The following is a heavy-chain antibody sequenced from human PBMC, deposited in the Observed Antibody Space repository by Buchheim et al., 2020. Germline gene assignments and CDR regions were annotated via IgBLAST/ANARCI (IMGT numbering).Heavy chain of an antibody. D-gene: IGHD6-6*01. CDR2: ISYDGSNK. V-gene: IGHV3-30-3*01. Sequence: QVQLVESGGGVVQPGRSLRLSCAASGFTFSSYAMHWVRQAPGKGLEWVAVISYDGSNKYYADSVKGRFTISRDNSKNTLYLQMNSLRAEDTAVYYCARDLGAARDRAFDIWGQGT. CDR1: GFTFSSYA. J-gene: IGHJ3*02. CDR3: ARDLGAARDRAFDI.